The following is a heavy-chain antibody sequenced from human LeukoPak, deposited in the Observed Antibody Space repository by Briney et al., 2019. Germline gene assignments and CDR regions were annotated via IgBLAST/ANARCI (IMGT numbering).Heavy chain of an antibody. D-gene: IGHD3-22*01. Sequence: PSETLSLTCTVSGGSISSGSYYWSWIRQPAGKGLEWIGRIYTSGSTNYNPSLKSRVTISVDTSKNQFSLKLSPVTAADTAVYYCARGPHYYDSSGPQYYFDYWGQGTLVTVSS. CDR1: GGSISSGSYY. CDR2: IYTSGST. CDR3: ARGPHYYDSSGPQYYFDY. J-gene: IGHJ4*02. V-gene: IGHV4-61*02.